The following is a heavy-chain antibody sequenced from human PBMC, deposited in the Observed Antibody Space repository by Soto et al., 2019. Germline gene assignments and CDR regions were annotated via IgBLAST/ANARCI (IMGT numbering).Heavy chain of an antibody. Sequence: ASVKVSCKASGYTFTCYYMHWVRQAPGQGLEWMGWINPNSGGTNYAQKFQGWVTMTRDTSISTAYMELSRLRSDDTAVYYCARELPHSVIISEDNWFDPRGQGTLVTVSS. CDR3: ARELPHSVIISEDNWFDP. J-gene: IGHJ5*02. CDR2: INPNSGGT. D-gene: IGHD3-3*01. V-gene: IGHV1-2*04. CDR1: GYTFTCYY.